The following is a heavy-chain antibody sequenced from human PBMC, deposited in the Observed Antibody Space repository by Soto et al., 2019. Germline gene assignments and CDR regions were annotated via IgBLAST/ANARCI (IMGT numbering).Heavy chain of an antibody. J-gene: IGHJ4*02. CDR3: ARGRPLLWFGELSPYYFDS. CDR2: IYSSGST. V-gene: IGHV4-61*01. D-gene: IGHD3-10*01. Sequence: SDTLSLTCTVTGVSVSSGRYYWRWIRQPPEKGLEWIGYIYSSGSTNYNPSLKSRVTISVDTSRNQFSLKLSSVTAADTAVYYCARGRPLLWFGELSPYYFDSWGRGTLVTVS. CDR1: GVSVSSGRYY.